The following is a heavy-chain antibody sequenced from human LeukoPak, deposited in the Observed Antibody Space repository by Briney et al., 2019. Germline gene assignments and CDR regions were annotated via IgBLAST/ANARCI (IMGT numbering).Heavy chain of an antibody. V-gene: IGHV4-61*01. CDR2: FFYSGST. CDR3: ARDRDEGFDL. CDR1: GGSISSSSYY. J-gene: IGHJ2*01. Sequence: SETLSLTCTVSGGSISSSSYYWSWIRQPPGKGLEWIGYFFYSGSTNYNPSFNSRVIISIDTAKNQISLSLSSVTAADTAVYYCARDRDEGFDLWGRGTLVTVSS.